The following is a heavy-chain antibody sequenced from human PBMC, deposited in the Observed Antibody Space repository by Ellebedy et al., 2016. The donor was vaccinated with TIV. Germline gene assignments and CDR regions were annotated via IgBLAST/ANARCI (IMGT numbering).Heavy chain of an antibody. CDR2: ISYDGSNK. Sequence: GGSLRLXXAASGFTFSSYGMHWVRQAPGKGLEWVAVISYDGSNKYYADSVKGRFTISRDNAKNSLYLQMNSLRAEDTAVYYCARERYAIDYWGQGTLVTVSS. CDR1: GFTFSSYG. J-gene: IGHJ4*02. V-gene: IGHV3-30*03. CDR3: ARERYAIDY. D-gene: IGHD3-16*01.